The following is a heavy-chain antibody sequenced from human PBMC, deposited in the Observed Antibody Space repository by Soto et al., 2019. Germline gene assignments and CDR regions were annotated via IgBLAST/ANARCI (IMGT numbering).Heavy chain of an antibody. J-gene: IGHJ4*02. CDR3: AKQEGKTVTTNHFFDY. D-gene: IGHD4-17*01. CDR1: GFTFSSYA. Sequence: PGGSLRLSCGASGFTFSSYAMSWVRQAPGKGLEWVSAISGSGGSTYSADSVKGRFTISRDNSKNTLYLQMNSLRAEDTAVYYCAKQEGKTVTTNHFFDYWGQGTLVTVSS. CDR2: ISGSGGST. V-gene: IGHV3-23*01.